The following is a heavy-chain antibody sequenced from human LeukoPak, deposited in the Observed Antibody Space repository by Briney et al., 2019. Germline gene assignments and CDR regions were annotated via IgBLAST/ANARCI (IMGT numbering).Heavy chain of an antibody. D-gene: IGHD3-10*01. V-gene: IGHV1-18*04. J-gene: IGHJ6*04. Sequence: GASVKVSCKASGYTFTGYYMHWVRQAPGQGLEWMGWISAYNGNTNYAQKLQGRVTMTTDTSTSTAYMELRSLRSDDTAVYYCARDHIAMRGHYGWNVWGKGTTVTVSS. CDR3: ARDHIAMRGHYGWNV. CDR2: ISAYNGNT. CDR1: GYTFTGYY.